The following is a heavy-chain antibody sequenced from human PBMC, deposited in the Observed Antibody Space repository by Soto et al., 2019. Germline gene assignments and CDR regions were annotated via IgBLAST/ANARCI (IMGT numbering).Heavy chain of an antibody. J-gene: IGHJ4*02. CDR1: GGSISSSSSY. Sequence: KPSETLSLTCSFSGGSISSSSSYRVLIRHPPGKGLEWIGSLYYSGSTYYNPPLKSPVTISVDTSKNQFSMKRSSVTAADTAVYYCARLMMATYAYFDSWGQGTLVTVSS. CDR2: LYYSGST. D-gene: IGHD5-12*01. V-gene: IGHV4-39*01. CDR3: ARLMMATYAYFDS.